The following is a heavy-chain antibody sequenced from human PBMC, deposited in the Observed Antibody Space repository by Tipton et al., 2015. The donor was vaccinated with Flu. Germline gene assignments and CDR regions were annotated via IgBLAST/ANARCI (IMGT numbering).Heavy chain of an antibody. J-gene: IGHJ4*02. Sequence: LRLSCTVSGYSISSGFYWGWIRQPPGKGLEWIGNIYHSGSTFYNPSLKSRVTISLDTSKKHFSLNLSSVIAADTAMYYCARGSYGELLYFDYWGQGTLGIVSS. CDR3: ARGSYGELLYFDY. CDR1: GYSISSGFY. V-gene: IGHV4-38-2*02. CDR2: IYHSGST. D-gene: IGHD1-26*01.